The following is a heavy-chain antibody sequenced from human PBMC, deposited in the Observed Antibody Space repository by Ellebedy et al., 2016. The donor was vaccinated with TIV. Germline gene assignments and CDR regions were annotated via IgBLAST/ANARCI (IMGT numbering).Heavy chain of an antibody. V-gene: IGHV4-34*01. CDR3: ARYSSGWYPGFDY. CDR2: INHSGST. Sequence: MPSETLSLTCAVYGGSFSGYYWSWIRQPPGKGLEWIGEINHSGSTNYNPSLKSRVTISVDTSKNQFSLKLSSVTAADTAVYYCARYSSGWYPGFDYWGQGTLVTVSS. J-gene: IGHJ4*02. CDR1: GGSFSGYY. D-gene: IGHD6-19*01.